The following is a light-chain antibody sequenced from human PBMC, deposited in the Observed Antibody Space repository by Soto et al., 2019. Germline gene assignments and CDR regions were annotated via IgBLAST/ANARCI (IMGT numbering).Light chain of an antibody. V-gene: IGKV3-11*01. CDR2: DAS. CDR3: QQRSNWPPLT. CDR1: QSVGSY. J-gene: IGKJ4*01. Sequence: EIVLRQSPVTLSLSPGERATLSCRASQSVGSYLAWYQQKPGQAPRLLIYDASNRATGIPTRFSGSGSGTDFTLTINSLEHEDFAVYYCQQRSNWPPLTFGGGTKVEIK.